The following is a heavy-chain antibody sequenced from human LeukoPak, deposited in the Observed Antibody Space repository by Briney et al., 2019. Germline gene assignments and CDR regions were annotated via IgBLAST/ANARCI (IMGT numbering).Heavy chain of an antibody. CDR3: ARDPGYYGSGSRGAFDY. CDR2: INHSRST. CDR1: GGSFSGYY. V-gene: IGHV4-34*01. J-gene: IGHJ4*02. Sequence: PSETLSLTCAVYGGSFSGYYWSWIRQPPGKGLEWIGEINHSRSTNYNPSLKSRVTISVDTSKNQFSLKLSSVTAADTAVYYCARDPGYYGSGSRGAFDYWGQGTLVTVSS. D-gene: IGHD3-10*01.